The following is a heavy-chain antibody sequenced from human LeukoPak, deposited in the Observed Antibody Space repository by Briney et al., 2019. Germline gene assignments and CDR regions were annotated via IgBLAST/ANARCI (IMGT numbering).Heavy chain of an antibody. Sequence: SETLSLTCTVSGYSISSGYYWGWIRQPPGKGLEWIGSIYHSGSTYYNPSLKSRVTISVDTSKNQFSLKLSSVTAADTAVYFCARAASGDAIDYYGSGRRYYSYYMDVWGKGTTVTISS. D-gene: IGHD3-10*01. J-gene: IGHJ6*03. CDR1: GYSISSGYY. V-gene: IGHV4-38-2*02. CDR2: IYHSGST. CDR3: ARAASGDAIDYYGSGRRYYSYYMDV.